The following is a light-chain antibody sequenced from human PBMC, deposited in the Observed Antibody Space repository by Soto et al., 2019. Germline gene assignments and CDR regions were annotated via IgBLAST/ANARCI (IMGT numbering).Light chain of an antibody. CDR1: NSDVGAYHF. J-gene: IGLJ2*01. V-gene: IGLV2-14*01. Sequence: QSALTQPASVSGSPVQSITISCTGTNSDVGAYHFVSWYQLHPGKAPKLILYELTNRPSGVSNRFSGSKSGNTASLTISGLQAEDEADYFCSSYTTSTTVVFGGGTKLTVL. CDR3: SSYTTSTTVV. CDR2: ELT.